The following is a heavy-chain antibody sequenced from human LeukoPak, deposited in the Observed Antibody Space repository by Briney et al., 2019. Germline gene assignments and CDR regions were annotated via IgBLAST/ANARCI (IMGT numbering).Heavy chain of an antibody. D-gene: IGHD6-19*01. CDR3: ACLGRIAVVDY. V-gene: IGHV4-34*01. CDR1: GGSFSGYY. Sequence: PSETLSLTCAVYGGSFSGYYWSWIRQPPGKGLEWIGEINHSGSTNYNPSLKSRVTISVDTSKNQFSLKLSSVTAADTAVYYCACLGRIAVVDYWGQGTLVTVSS. J-gene: IGHJ4*02. CDR2: INHSGST.